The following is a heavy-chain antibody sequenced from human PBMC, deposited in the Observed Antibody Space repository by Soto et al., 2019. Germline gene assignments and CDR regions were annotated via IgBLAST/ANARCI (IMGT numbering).Heavy chain of an antibody. CDR1: GFTFSSHN. J-gene: IGHJ4*02. Sequence: XGSLRLSCAASGFTFSSHNLHWVRQAPGKGLEWVAVIESDGRNKYYAESVKGRFFISRDNSQSTLWLQMNSLRVEDSAIYFCARQEDGLDYWGQGALVTVSS. CDR2: IESDGRNK. D-gene: IGHD4-17*01. CDR3: ARQEDGLDY. V-gene: IGHV3-30*04.